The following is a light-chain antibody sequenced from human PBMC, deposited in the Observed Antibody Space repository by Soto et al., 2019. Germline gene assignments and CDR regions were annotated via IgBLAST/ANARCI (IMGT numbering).Light chain of an antibody. CDR2: AAS. V-gene: IGKV1D-12*01. CDR1: QDIGSW. Sequence: DIQLTQPPSSLSASVGDRVTITCWASQDIGSWFAWYQQKPGKVPKLLIYAASILQSGVPSRFSGSGSGTDFTLTINKLQPEDFATYYCQQYKSRPVSFGQGTRLEIK. CDR3: QQYKSRPVS. J-gene: IGKJ5*01.